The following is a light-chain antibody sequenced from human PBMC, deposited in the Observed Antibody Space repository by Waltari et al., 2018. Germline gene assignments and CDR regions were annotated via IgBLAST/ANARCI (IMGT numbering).Light chain of an antibody. CDR2: GSS. J-gene: IGKJ2*01. Sequence: IVLTQSPGTLSFSPGESATLPCRASHNIGICYLAWYHQAPGQAPRLLIYGSSTRASGNPNRFTGSGFGTDFTLTISSLQSEDFGVYYCQQYNEWPYTFGQGTKVDLK. CDR1: HNIGICY. CDR3: QQYNEWPYT. V-gene: IGKV3-20*01.